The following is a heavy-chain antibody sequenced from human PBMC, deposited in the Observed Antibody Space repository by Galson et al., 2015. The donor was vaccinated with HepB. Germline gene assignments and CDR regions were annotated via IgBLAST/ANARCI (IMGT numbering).Heavy chain of an antibody. D-gene: IGHD2-15*01. CDR2: LNPSTGAT. Sequence: SVKVSCKASGYTFTANYLHWVRQAPGRGLEWVAILNPSTGATTYAQQFQGRLTVTRDTSTGTVFMDLNSLTSEDTAVYYCARGVATQHFGFWGLGTLITVSS. CDR3: ARGVATQHFGF. J-gene: IGHJ4*02. CDR1: GYTFTANY. V-gene: IGHV1-46*01.